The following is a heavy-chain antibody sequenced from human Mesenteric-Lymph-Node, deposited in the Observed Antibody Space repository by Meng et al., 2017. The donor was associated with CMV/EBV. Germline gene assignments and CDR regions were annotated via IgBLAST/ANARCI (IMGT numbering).Heavy chain of an antibody. CDR3: ARGRYFDKFDY. J-gene: IGHJ4*02. CDR1: GFTFSTSA. D-gene: IGHD3-9*01. Sequence: GESLKISCAASGFTFSTSAIHWVRQAPGKGLEWVALIWYDGNKRNYADPVKGRFTISRDNAKNSLYLQMNSLRAEDTAVYYCARGRYFDKFDYWGQGTLVTVSS. CDR2: IWYDGNKR. V-gene: IGHV3-33*08.